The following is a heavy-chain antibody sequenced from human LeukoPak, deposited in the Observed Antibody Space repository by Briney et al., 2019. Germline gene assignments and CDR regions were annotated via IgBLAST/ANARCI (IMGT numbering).Heavy chain of an antibody. CDR2: IYQSGST. Sequence: GSLRLSCAASGFTFSSYAMSWVRQTPGKGLEWIGEIYQSGSTNYNPSLKSRVTISVDKSKNQFSLKLTSVTAADTAVFYCTTGVGYFPFDYWGQGTLVTVSS. V-gene: IGHV4-4*02. J-gene: IGHJ4*02. CDR1: GFTFSSYAM. CDR3: TTGVGYFPFDY. D-gene: IGHD3-22*01.